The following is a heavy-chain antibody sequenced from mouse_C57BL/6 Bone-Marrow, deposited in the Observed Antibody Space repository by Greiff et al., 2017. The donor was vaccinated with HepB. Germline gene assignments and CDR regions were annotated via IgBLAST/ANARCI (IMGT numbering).Heavy chain of an antibody. CDR2: IDPSDSYT. Sequence: QVQLQQPGAELVMPGASVKLSCKASGYTFTSYWMHWVKQRPGQGLEWIGEIDPSDSYTNYNQKFKGKSTLTVDKSSSTAYMQLSSLTSEDSAVYYCARRDYYRSSPSWPSDGWATGTTAIVSP. CDR3: ARRDYYRSSPSWPSDG. D-gene: IGHD1-1*01. V-gene: IGHV1-69*01. CDR1: GYTFTSYW. J-gene: IGHJ1*02.